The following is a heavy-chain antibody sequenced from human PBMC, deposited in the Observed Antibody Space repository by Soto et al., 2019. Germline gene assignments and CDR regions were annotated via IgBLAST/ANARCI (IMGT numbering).Heavy chain of an antibody. Sequence: QITLNESGPTQVKPRQTLTLTCTFSGFSLTTSGVGVGWIRQSPGKAPEWLALIYWDDDKRYSPSLKSRLTSTKDTSKNQVVLTMDDLDPADTATYYCAHRVLLTVFGLVTTTAIYFDFWGQGTPVAVSS. CDR1: GFSLTTSGVG. D-gene: IGHD3-3*01. CDR2: IYWDDDK. J-gene: IGHJ4*02. CDR3: AHRVLLTVFGLVTTTAIYFDF. V-gene: IGHV2-5*02.